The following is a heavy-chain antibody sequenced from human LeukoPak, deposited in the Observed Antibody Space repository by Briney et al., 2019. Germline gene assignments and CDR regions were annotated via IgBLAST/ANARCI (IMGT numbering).Heavy chain of an antibody. CDR1: GFTFSSYG. CDR2: IYSGGAT. D-gene: IGHD3-10*01. V-gene: IGHV3-53*05. CDR3: AKVRSAFRFGDIGLDS. Sequence: GGSLRLSCAASGFTFSSYGMSWVRQAPGKGLEWVSVIYSGGATYYADSLKGRFTVSRDNSKNTLYLQMNSLRPEDTALYYCAKVRSAFRFGDIGLDSWGQGTLVTVSS. J-gene: IGHJ4*02.